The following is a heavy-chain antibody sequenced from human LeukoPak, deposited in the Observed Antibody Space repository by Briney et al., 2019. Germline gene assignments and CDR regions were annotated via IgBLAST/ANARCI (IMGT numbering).Heavy chain of an antibody. J-gene: IGHJ4*02. Sequence: GRSLRLSCAASGFTFSSYAMHWVRQAPGKGLEWVAVISYDESTKYYADSVKGPFTISRDTSKSTLYLQMNSLRAEDTAVYYCARGLPYYDSSGYYPHFDYWGQGTLVTVSS. CDR3: ARGLPYYDSSGYYPHFDY. V-gene: IGHV3-30*04. D-gene: IGHD3-22*01. CDR2: ISYDESTK. CDR1: GFTFSSYA.